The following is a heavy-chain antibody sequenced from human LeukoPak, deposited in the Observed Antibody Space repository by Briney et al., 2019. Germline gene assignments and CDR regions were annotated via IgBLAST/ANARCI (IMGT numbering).Heavy chain of an antibody. D-gene: IGHD5-12*01. CDR2: ISPDSNYK. V-gene: IGHV3-21*01. CDR1: GFTFSTYS. CDR3: VRGGYRGFDYEY. J-gene: IGHJ4*02. Sequence: PGESLRLSCAASGFTFSTYSMNWLRLAPGKGLEWVSSISPDSNYKYYVDSVKGRFTISRDNAKSSLYLQMNSLRAEDTAVYYCVRGGYRGFDYEYWGQGTLVTVSS.